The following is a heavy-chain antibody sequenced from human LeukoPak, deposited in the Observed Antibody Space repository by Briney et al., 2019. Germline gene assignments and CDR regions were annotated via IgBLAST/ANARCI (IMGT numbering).Heavy chain of an antibody. CDR1: GFIFSSYG. CDR3: ARDTPQYCGGDCYSDY. D-gene: IGHD2-21*02. V-gene: IGHV3-33*08. CDR2: IWYDGSNK. Sequence: GGSLRLSCATSGFIFSSYGMHWVRQAPGKGLEWVAVIWYDGSNKYYADSVKGRFTISRDNSKNTLYLQMNSLRAEDTAVYYCARDTPQYCGGDCYSDYWGQGTLVTVSS. J-gene: IGHJ4*02.